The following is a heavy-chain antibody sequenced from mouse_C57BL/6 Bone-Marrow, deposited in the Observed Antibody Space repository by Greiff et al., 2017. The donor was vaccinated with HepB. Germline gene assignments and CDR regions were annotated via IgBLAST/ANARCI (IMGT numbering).Heavy chain of an antibody. D-gene: IGHD2-1*01. Sequence: QVHVKQSGAELVRPGTSVKMSCKASGYTFTNYWIGWAKQRPGHGLEWIGDIYPGGGYTNYNEKFKGKATLTADKSSSTAYMQFSSLTSEDSAIYYCARSGNRTGFAYWGQGTLVTVSA. CDR1: GYTFTNYW. J-gene: IGHJ3*01. V-gene: IGHV1-63*01. CDR2: IYPGGGYT. CDR3: ARSGNRTGFAY.